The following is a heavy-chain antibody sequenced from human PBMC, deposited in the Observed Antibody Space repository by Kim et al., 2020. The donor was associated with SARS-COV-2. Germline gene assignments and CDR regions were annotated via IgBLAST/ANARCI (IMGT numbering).Heavy chain of an antibody. CDR3: ARDVTVVVAGAYYDSYDV. V-gene: IGHV3-7*05. D-gene: IGHD2-15*01. J-gene: IGHJ3*01. CDR2: IKRDGSET. CDR1: GFTFSSYW. Sequence: GGSLRLSCAAPGFTFSSYWMTWVRQAPGKGLEWVANIKRDGSETNYLDSVKGRFTISRDNAKNSLYLQMNSLRDEDTALYYCARDVTVVVAGAYYDSYDVWGQGTMVTVSS.